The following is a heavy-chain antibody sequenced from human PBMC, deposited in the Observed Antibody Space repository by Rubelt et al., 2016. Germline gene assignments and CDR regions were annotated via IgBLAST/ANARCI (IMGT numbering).Heavy chain of an antibody. CDR3: AKVISYGDLQFLYYFDY. J-gene: IGHJ4*02. D-gene: IGHD4-17*01. Sequence: YGADSVKGRFTISRDNSKNTLCLQMNSLRAEDTAVYYCAKVISYGDLQFLYYFDYWGQGTLVTVSS. V-gene: IGHV3-23*01.